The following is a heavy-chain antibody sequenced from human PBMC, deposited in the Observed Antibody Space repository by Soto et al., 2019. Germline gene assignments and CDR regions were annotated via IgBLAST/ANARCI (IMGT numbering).Heavy chain of an antibody. CDR2: IYYSGST. V-gene: IGHV4-59*01. Sequence: PSETLSLTCTVSGGSISSYYWSWIRQPPGKGLEWIGYIYYSGSTNYNPSLKSRVTISVDTSKNQFSLKLSSVTAADTAVYYCARVSGYSYGYGYFDYWGQGTLVTVSS. CDR3: ARVSGYSYGYGYFDY. J-gene: IGHJ4*02. D-gene: IGHD5-18*01. CDR1: GGSISSYY.